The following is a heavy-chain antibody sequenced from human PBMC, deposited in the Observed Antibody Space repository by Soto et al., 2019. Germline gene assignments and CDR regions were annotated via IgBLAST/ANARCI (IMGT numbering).Heavy chain of an antibody. Sequence: PSETPSLTCTVCGGAVNSGGYYWSWIRQHPGKGLEWIGYISYSGTTYYNPSLNSRLTLSIDTSMNQFSLRLSSVTAADTAVYYCARGITIFGVVIHDYWGQGTLVTVSS. CDR2: ISYSGTT. CDR3: ARGITIFGVVIHDY. V-gene: IGHV4-31*03. J-gene: IGHJ4*02. D-gene: IGHD3-3*01. CDR1: GGAVNSGGYY.